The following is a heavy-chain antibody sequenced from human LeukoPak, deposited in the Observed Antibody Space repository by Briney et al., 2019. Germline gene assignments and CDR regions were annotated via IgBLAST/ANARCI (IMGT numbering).Heavy chain of an antibody. V-gene: IGHV4-61*02. D-gene: IGHD5-18*01. CDR3: ARGRDTALGS. CDR1: GGSIGSGSYY. J-gene: IGHJ4*02. Sequence: PSETLSLTCTVSGGSIGSGSYYWSWIRQPAGKGLEWIGRIYTSGSTNYNPSLKSRVTISVDTSKNQFSLQLNSVTPEDTAVYYCARGRDTALGSWGQGTLVTVSS. CDR2: IYTSGST.